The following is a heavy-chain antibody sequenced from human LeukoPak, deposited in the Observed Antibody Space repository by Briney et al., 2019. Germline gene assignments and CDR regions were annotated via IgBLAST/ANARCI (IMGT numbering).Heavy chain of an antibody. V-gene: IGHV1-46*01. Sequence: ASVKVSCKASGYTFTRYYIHWVRQAPGQGLEWMGLIDPSGGSTNSAQKFQGRVTVTRDTSPTAVYMELSSLRSEDTAVYYCARGGDYYYDSSGDAFDIWGQGTMVTVSS. D-gene: IGHD3-22*01. CDR2: IDPSGGST. CDR3: ARGGDYYYDSSGDAFDI. CDR1: GYTFTRYY. J-gene: IGHJ3*02.